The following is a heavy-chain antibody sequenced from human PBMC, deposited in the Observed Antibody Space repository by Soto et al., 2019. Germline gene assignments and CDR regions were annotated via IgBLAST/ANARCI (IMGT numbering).Heavy chain of an antibody. Sequence: QVQLVQSGAEVKKPGSSVKVSCKASRGTFSRYTMTWVRPAPGHGLEWMGRIITIFGITTYAQKFQGRVTITADESTSTAYMKLSSLRPEDTAVYYCAREDRDRETGLVPAAIDGMDVWGQGTTVTVSS. CDR2: IITIFGIT. J-gene: IGHJ6*02. CDR1: RGTFSRYT. D-gene: IGHD2-2*01. CDR3: AREDRDRETGLVPAAIDGMDV. V-gene: IGHV1-69*08.